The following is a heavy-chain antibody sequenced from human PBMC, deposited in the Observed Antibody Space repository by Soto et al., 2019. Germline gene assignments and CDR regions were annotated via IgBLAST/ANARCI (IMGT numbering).Heavy chain of an antibody. CDR2: LSGSGDYT. D-gene: IGHD2-8*01. Sequence: GGSLRLSCAASGFSFSNYAMNWVRQAPGKRLEWVSSLSGSGDYTHYAESVKGRFTISRDISKNTLYLQMNGLRAEDTAVYFCAKDLRISPILIIGGDAFDLWGQGTMVTVSS. J-gene: IGHJ3*01. CDR1: GFSFSNYA. V-gene: IGHV3-23*01. CDR3: AKDLRISPILIIGGDAFDL.